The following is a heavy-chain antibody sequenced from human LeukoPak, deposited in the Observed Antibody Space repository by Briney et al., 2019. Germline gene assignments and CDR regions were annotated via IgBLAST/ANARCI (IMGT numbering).Heavy chain of an antibody. J-gene: IGHJ4*02. CDR3: ARGISSSWYPYFDY. V-gene: IGHV4-4*07. D-gene: IGHD6-13*01. CDR2: IYTSGST. CDR1: AVSIISDY. Sequence: SETLSFTGTGYAVSIISDYCSCIRQQARKQLHWIGRIYTSGSTNYNPSLKSRVTMSVDTSKNQFSLNLNAVAAADTAVYYCARGISSSWYPYFDYWGQGTLVTVSS.